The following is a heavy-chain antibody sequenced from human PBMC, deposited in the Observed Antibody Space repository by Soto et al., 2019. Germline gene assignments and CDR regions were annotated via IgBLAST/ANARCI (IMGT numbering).Heavy chain of an antibody. J-gene: IGHJ4*02. CDR2: IYYSGST. CDR3: ARHVSLDY. CDR1: GGSISSGGYH. Sequence: SETLSLTCTVSGGSISSGGYHWSWIRQHPGKGLEWIGYIYYSGSTNYNPSLKSRVTISVDTSKNQFSLKLSSVTAADTAVYYCARHVSLDYWGQGTLVTVSS. V-gene: IGHV4-61*08.